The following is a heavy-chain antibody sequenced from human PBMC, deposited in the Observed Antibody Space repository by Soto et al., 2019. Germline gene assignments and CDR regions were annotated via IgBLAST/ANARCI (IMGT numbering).Heavy chain of an antibody. D-gene: IGHD3-3*01. CDR3: ARERVVKEYYYYYGMDV. CDR1: GGSFSGYY. J-gene: IGHJ6*02. Sequence: PSKTLSLTCAVYGGSFSGYYWSWIRQPPGKGLEWIGEINHSGSTNYNPSLKSRVTISVDTSKNQFSLKLSSVTAADTAVYYCARERVVKEYYYYYGMDVWGQGTTVTGSS. CDR2: INHSGST. V-gene: IGHV4-34*01.